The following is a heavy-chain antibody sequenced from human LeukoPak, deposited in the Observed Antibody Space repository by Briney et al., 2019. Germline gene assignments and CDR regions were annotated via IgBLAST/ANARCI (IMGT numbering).Heavy chain of an antibody. J-gene: IGHJ5*02. CDR2: IYTSGST. D-gene: IGHD3-9*01. V-gene: IGHV4-61*02. CDR3: ARTDYDVLS. Sequence: SETLSLTCTVSGGSISSGSYYWSWIRQPAGKGLEWIGRIYTSGSTNYNPSLKSRVTISVDTSKNQFSLKLSSVTAADTAVYYCARTDYDVLSWGQGTLVTVSS. CDR1: GGSISSGSYY.